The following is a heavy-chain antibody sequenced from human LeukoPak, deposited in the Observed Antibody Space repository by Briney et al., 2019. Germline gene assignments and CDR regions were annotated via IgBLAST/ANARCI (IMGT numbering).Heavy chain of an antibody. CDR1: GGSISSYY. Sequence: SETLSLTCTVSGGSISSYYWSWIRQPPGKGLEWIGYIYYSGSTNYNLSLKSRVTISVDTPKNQFSLKLSSVTAADTAVYYCAREGYDSSGYYSGFDYWGQGTLVTVSS. CDR3: AREGYDSSGYYSGFDY. J-gene: IGHJ4*02. D-gene: IGHD3-22*01. V-gene: IGHV4-59*01. CDR2: IYYSGST.